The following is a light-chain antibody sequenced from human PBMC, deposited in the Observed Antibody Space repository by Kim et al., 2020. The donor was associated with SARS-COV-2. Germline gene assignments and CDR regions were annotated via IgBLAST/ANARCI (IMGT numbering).Light chain of an antibody. CDR1: QSVLYSSNNKNY. V-gene: IGKV4-1*01. Sequence: DIVMTQSPDFLAVYLGERATINCKSSQSVLYSSNNKNYLAWYQQKPGQPPKLLIYWASTRESGVPDRFSGSGSGTDFTLTISSLQAEDVAVYYCQQYYSTPLTFGGETKVDIK. CDR3: QQYYSTPLT. CDR2: WAS. J-gene: IGKJ4*01.